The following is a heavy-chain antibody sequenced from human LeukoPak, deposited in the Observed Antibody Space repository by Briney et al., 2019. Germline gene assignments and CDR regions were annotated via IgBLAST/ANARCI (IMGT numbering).Heavy chain of an antibody. CDR1: GGSISSYY. V-gene: IGHV4-59*01. CDR3: GRDKKGTSCYDY. D-gene: IGHD2-2*01. CDR2: INYSGST. J-gene: IGHJ4*02. Sequence: PSETLSLTCTVSGGSISSYYWSWIRQSPGKGLEWIGFINYSGSTTYNSSLKSGVTISVDTSKNQFSLQLSSVTAAATAVYYCGRDKKGTSCYDYGGQGTLVTVSS.